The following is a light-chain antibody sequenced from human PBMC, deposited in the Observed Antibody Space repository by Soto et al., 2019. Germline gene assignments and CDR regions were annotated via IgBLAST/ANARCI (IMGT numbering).Light chain of an antibody. V-gene: IGLV2-14*03. Sequence: QSVLTQPASVSGSPGQSITISCTGASSDVGGIDHVSWYQQHPGKVPRLLIYDVSSRPSGVSDRFSGSKSGNTASLTISGIQAEDEADYYCNSFTTTDTYVFGTGTKLTVL. CDR1: SSDVGGIDH. CDR3: NSFTTTDTYV. J-gene: IGLJ1*01. CDR2: DVS.